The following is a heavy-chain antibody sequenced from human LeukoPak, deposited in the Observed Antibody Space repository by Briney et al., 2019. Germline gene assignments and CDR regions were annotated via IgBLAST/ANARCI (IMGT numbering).Heavy chain of an antibody. CDR2: FDPEDGET. CDR1: GYTLTELS. Sequence: ASVKVSCKVSGYTLTELSMHWVRQAPGKGLEWMGGFDPEDGETIYAQKFQDRVTMTEDTSTDTAYMELSSLRSEDTAVYYCATFRDDAGWFDPWGQGTLVTVSS. CDR3: ATFRDDAGWFDP. V-gene: IGHV1-24*01. D-gene: IGHD1-1*01. J-gene: IGHJ5*02.